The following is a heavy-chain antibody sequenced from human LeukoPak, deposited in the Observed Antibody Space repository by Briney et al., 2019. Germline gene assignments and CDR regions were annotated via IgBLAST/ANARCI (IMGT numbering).Heavy chain of an antibody. Sequence: GASVKVSCKASGYTFTSYGISWVRQAPGQGLEWMGWISAYNGNTNYAQKLQGRVTMTTDTSTSTAYMELRSLRSDDTAVYYCARDRLYCSSTSCYVDYYYYYMDVWGKGTTVTISS. J-gene: IGHJ6*03. D-gene: IGHD2-2*01. CDR1: GYTFTSYG. CDR3: ARDRLYCSSTSCYVDYYYYYMDV. CDR2: ISAYNGNT. V-gene: IGHV1-18*01.